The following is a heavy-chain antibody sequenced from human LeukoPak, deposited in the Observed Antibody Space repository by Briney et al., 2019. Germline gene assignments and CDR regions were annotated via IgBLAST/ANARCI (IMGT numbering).Heavy chain of an antibody. Sequence: GGSLRLSCAASGFSVTSNYMNWVRQAPGKRLEWVSVIYSGETTYYADSVKGRFTISRDNSKNTLYLQMNSLRAEVTAVYYCARDQGSSRYYFDYWGQGTLVTVSS. V-gene: IGHV3-53*01. CDR2: IYSGETT. CDR3: ARDQGSSRYYFDY. D-gene: IGHD2-2*01. CDR1: GFSVTSNY. J-gene: IGHJ4*02.